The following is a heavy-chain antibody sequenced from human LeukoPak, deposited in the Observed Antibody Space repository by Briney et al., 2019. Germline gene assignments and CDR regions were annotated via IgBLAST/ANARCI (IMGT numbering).Heavy chain of an antibody. Sequence: GGSLRLSCAASGFTFSNYAMSWVRQAPGKGLEWVSGISSRGGTTYYTDSVKGRFTISRDNSKNTLYLQMNSLRAEDTAVYYCAKDVLMIAGPFDYWGQGTLVTVSS. V-gene: IGHV3-23*01. CDR3: AKDVLMIAGPFDY. D-gene: IGHD3-22*01. J-gene: IGHJ4*02. CDR1: GFTFSNYA. CDR2: ISSRGGTT.